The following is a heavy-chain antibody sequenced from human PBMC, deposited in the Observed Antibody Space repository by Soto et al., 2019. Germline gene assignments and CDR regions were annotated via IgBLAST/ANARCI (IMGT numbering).Heavy chain of an antibody. Sequence: GCLRRACIASGFSLTRYWMSWVRQTPGKGLEWVAKINEDGTKRDYMESVEGRFTISRDNAKNSLSLQMNSLRADDTAVYYCTRWDGRCSGGSCFFDSWGQGTLVTVSS. V-gene: IGHV3-7*01. CDR1: GFSLTRYW. D-gene: IGHD2-15*01. CDR2: INEDGTKR. J-gene: IGHJ4*02. CDR3: TRWDGRCSGGSCFFDS.